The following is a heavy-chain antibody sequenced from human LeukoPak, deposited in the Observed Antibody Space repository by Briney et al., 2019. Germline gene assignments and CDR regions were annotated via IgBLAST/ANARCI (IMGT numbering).Heavy chain of an antibody. V-gene: IGHV3-66*01. CDR1: GFTFRSYR. CDR2: IYSGGST. Sequence: GGSLRLSCAASGFTFRSYRMNWVRQAPGKGLEWVSLIYSGGSTYYADSVKGRFTISRDNAKNSLYLQMNSLRAEDTAVYYCARKRSPGAFDIWGQGTMVTVSS. J-gene: IGHJ3*02. CDR3: ARKRSPGAFDI.